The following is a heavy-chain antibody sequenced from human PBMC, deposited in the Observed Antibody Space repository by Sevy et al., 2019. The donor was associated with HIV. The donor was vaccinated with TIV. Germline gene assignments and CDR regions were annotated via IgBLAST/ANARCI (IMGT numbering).Heavy chain of an antibody. CDR1: GYTFTSYD. CDR3: ARAHYSGYSSGWYDYFDY. J-gene: IGHJ4*02. Sequence: ASVKVSCKASGYTFTSYDINWVRQATGHGLEWMGWMNPNSGNTGYAQKFQGRVTMTRNTSISKAYMELGSLRSEDTAGYYCARAHYSGYSSGWYDYFDYWGQGTLVTVSS. D-gene: IGHD6-19*01. V-gene: IGHV1-8*01. CDR2: MNPNSGNT.